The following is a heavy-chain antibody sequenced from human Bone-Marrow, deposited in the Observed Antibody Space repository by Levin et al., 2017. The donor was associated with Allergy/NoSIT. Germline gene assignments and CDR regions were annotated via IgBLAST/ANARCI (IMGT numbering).Heavy chain of an antibody. J-gene: IGHJ5*02. D-gene: IGHD3-3*01. CDR1: GYTFTDYY. CDR3: ARDGAPWYDFWSGYSRDPNWFDP. Sequence: PGASVKVSCKASGYTFTDYYIHWVRQAPGQGLEWMGRINPNSGATNYAQKFRGRVPMTRDTSISTAYMELTRLRSDDTAVYYCARDGAPWYDFWSGYSRDPNWFDPWGQGTLVTVSS. V-gene: IGHV1-2*06. CDR2: INPNSGAT.